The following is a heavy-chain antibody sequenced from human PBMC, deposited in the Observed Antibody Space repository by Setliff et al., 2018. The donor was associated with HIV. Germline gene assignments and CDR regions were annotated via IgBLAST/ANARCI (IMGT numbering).Heavy chain of an antibody. J-gene: IGHJ6*03. V-gene: IGHV3-21*04. CDR3: AKDTLPASARGSSMDV. CDR1: GFTFSTYA. Sequence: PGGSLRLSCAASGFTFSTYAMHWVRQAPGKGLEWVSSITSSGNYKSYADSVKGRFTISRDNAKNSLYLQINSLRVEDTALYYCAKDTLPASARGSSMDVWGKGTTVTVSS. CDR2: ITSSGNYK.